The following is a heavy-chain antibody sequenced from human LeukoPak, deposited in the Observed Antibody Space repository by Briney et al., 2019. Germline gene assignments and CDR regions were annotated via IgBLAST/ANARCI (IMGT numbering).Heavy chain of an antibody. CDR2: IYTSGST. Sequence: SETLSLTCTVSGGSISSGSYFWNWIRQPAGKGLEWIVRIYTSGSTYYNPSLKSRVTISLDTSKNQFSLKLSSVTAADTAVYYCARGGYYDSSGSRDAFDIWGQGTMVTVSS. CDR3: ARGGYYDSSGSRDAFDI. J-gene: IGHJ3*02. CDR1: GGSISSGSYF. D-gene: IGHD3-22*01. V-gene: IGHV4-61*02.